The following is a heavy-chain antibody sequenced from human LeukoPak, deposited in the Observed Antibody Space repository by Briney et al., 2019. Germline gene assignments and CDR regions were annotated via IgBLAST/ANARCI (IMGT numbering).Heavy chain of an antibody. D-gene: IGHD1-26*01. V-gene: IGHV4-4*02. CDR3: TRESGSFSPFGF. CDR2: FHLNGAT. CDR1: GGSITTTNW. Sequence: SETLSLTCAVSGGSITTTNWWSWGRPPPGKGLEWIGEFHLNGATNYNPSLESRFSISIDKSNNHLSLEVTSVTAADTAMYYCTRESGSFSPFGFWGQGTLVTVSS. J-gene: IGHJ4*02.